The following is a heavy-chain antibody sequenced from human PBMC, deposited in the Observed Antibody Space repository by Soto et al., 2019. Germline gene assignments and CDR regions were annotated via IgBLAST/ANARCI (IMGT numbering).Heavy chain of an antibody. Sequence: QVQLQQWGAGLLKPSGPLSLTWAVFVGSVNSGNTNWGWIRQPQGKGLEWIGEMSHSGGTHFNPSLKSRVTISVDTSKNQFSLKMSSVTAADTALYYCARVERGTATTVVDAFDIWGPGTMVTVSS. CDR2: MSHSGGT. V-gene: IGHV4-34*01. D-gene: IGHD1-1*01. CDR1: VGSVNSGNTN. CDR3: ARVERGTATTVVDAFDI. J-gene: IGHJ3*02.